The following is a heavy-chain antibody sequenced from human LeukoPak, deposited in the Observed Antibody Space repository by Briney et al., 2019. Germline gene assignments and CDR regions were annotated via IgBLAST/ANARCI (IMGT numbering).Heavy chain of an antibody. V-gene: IGHV4-31*03. CDR1: GGSTSSGGYY. J-gene: IGHJ4*02. CDR3: ARGDSYYYGSGSHHFDY. D-gene: IGHD3-10*01. CDR2: IYYSGST. Sequence: SETLSLTCTVSGGSTSSGGYYWSWIRQHPGKGLEWIGYIYYSGSTYYNPSLKSRVTISVDTSKNQFSLKLSSVTAADTAVYYCARGDSYYYGSGSHHFDYWGQGTLVTVSS.